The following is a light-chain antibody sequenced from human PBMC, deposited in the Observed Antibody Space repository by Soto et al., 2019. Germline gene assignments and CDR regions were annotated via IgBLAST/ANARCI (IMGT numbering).Light chain of an antibody. CDR1: QNIRSW. CDR3: QHYNGY. J-gene: IGKJ2*01. CDR2: DAS. Sequence: DMPMTKSPTTLSASVGDRVTITCRASQNIRSWLAWYQQKPWKAPKVLIYDASTLESGVPSRFSGSAFGTEFTLTISSLQPDDFATYYCQHYNGYFGQGTKLEIK. V-gene: IGKV1-5*01.